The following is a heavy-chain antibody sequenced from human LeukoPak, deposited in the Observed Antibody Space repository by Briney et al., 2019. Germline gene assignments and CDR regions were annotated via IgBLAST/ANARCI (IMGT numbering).Heavy chain of an antibody. J-gene: IGHJ4*02. D-gene: IGHD6-13*01. CDR2: ISSSGSTI. CDR3: ARAPDYSSSWYFDY. Sequence: GGSLRLSCAASGFTFSSYWMTWVRQAPGKGLEWVSYISSSGSTIYYADSVKGRFTISRDNAKNSLYLQMNSLRAEDTAVYYCARAPDYSSSWYFDYWGQGTLVTVSS. CDR1: GFTFSSYW. V-gene: IGHV3-48*04.